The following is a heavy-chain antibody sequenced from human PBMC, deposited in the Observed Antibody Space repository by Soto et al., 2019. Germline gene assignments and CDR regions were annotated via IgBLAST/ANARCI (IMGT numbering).Heavy chain of an antibody. D-gene: IGHD1-26*01. Sequence: EVHLVESGGGLVQTGGSLRLSCAIFEGTVIRDWMNWVRQAPGKGLEWVAHTNQDGSEKYYVDSVKGRFTSSRDNDKNSLYLQMKSLRAEDTAMYYCSGGVGDAFWGQGTLVTVSS. J-gene: IGHJ4*02. CDR2: TNQDGSEK. CDR3: SGGVGDAF. V-gene: IGHV3-7*04. CDR1: EGTVIRDW.